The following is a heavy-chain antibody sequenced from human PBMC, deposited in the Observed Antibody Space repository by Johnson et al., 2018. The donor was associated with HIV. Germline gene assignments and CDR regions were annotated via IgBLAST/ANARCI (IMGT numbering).Heavy chain of an antibody. CDR1: RFSFSDYA. Sequence: QVQLVESGGGVVQPGRSLRVSCAASRFSFSDYAMHWVRQAPGKGLEWVAVISYDGSSKFYPNSLKGRFTISRDNSKNTLYLQMNSLRPEDTAVYYCARDSSNSFRFEMYAFDIWGQGTVVTVSS. D-gene: IGHD6-6*01. J-gene: IGHJ3*02. CDR2: ISYDGSSK. V-gene: IGHV3-30*04. CDR3: ARDSSNSFRFEMYAFDI.